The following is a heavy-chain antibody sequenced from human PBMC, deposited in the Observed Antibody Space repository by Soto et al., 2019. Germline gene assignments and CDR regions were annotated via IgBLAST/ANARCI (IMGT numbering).Heavy chain of an antibody. V-gene: IGHV4-34*01. CDR1: GWSFSGYS. CDR2: INHSGST. Sequence: SETLSLTCAVYGWSFSGYSWSWIRQPPGKGLEWIGEINHSGSTNYNPSLKSRVTISVDTSKNQFSLRLSSVTAADTAVYYCARHYPIGNNWNYFDYWGQGTLVTVSS. CDR3: ARHYPIGNNWNYFDY. D-gene: IGHD1-1*01. J-gene: IGHJ4*02.